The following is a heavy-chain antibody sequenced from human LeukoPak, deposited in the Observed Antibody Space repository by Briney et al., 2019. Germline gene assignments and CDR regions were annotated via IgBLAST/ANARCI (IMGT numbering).Heavy chain of an antibody. J-gene: IGHJ4*02. D-gene: IGHD6-13*01. CDR1: GFTFSSYW. V-gene: IGHV3-7*01. CDR3: ARMIWQQQAKYYFDY. CDR2: IKQDGSEK. Sequence: PGGSLRLSCAASGFTFSSYWMSWVRQAPGKGLEWVANIKQDGSEKYYVDSVKGRFTISRDNAKNSLYLQMNSLRAEDTAVYYCARMIWQQQAKYYFDYWGQGSLVTVSS.